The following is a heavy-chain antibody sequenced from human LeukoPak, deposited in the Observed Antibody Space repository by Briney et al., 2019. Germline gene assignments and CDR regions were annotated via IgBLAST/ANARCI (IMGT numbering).Heavy chain of an antibody. CDR1: GGSISSSSYY. CDR3: ARLPDSSGYYYPYYFDS. J-gene: IGHJ4*02. D-gene: IGHD3-22*01. V-gene: IGHV4-39*01. Sequence: PSETLSLTCTVSGGSISSSSYYWGWIRQPPGKGLEWIGSIYYSGSTYYNPSLKSRVTISVDTSKNQFSLKLSSVTAADTAVYYCARLPDSSGYYYPYYFDSWGQGTLVSVSS. CDR2: IYYSGST.